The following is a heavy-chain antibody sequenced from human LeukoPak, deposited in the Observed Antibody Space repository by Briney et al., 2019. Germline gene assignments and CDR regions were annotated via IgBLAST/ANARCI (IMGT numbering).Heavy chain of an antibody. Sequence: SGTLSLTCAVSGDSITSSRWWNWVRQAPGKGLEWIGETHHGGSTNYNPSLKSRVTISVDKSKNQFSLKMNSVTAADTAVYYCARSRSTTTYYGIDVWGQGTTVTVSS. CDR3: ARSRSTTTYYGIDV. J-gene: IGHJ6*02. V-gene: IGHV4-4*02. D-gene: IGHD2-2*01. CDR2: THHGGST. CDR1: GDSITSSRW.